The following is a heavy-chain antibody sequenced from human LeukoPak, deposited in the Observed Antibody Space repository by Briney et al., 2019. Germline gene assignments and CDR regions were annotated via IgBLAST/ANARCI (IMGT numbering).Heavy chain of an antibody. J-gene: IGHJ4*02. D-gene: IGHD3-10*01. CDR3: GRQGYTASYYFVDY. Sequence: PSETLSLTCTVSGGSISSSSYYWGWIRQPPGKGLEWIGSIYYSGSTYYNPSLKSRVTISVDTSKNQFSLKLSSVTAADTAVYYCGRQGYTASYYFVDYWSPGTLVTVSS. CDR2: IYYSGST. CDR1: GGSISSSSYY. V-gene: IGHV4-39*01.